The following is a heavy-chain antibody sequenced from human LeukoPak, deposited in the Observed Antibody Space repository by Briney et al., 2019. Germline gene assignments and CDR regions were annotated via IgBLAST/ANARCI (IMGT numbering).Heavy chain of an antibody. J-gene: IGHJ4*02. CDR1: GFTVSSSY. D-gene: IGHD3-10*01. V-gene: IGHV3-66*01. CDR3: ARDPYYGSGSYLSFDY. CDR2: IYSDDSGGDT. Sequence: GGSLRLSCAASGFTVSSSYMIWVRQAPGKGLEWVSVIYSDDSGGDTYYADSVKGRFTISRDNSKNTLYLQMNSLRAEDTAVYYCARDPYYGSGSYLSFDYWGQGTLVTVSS.